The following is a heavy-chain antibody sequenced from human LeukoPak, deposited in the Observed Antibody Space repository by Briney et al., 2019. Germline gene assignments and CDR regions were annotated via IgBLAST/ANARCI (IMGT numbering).Heavy chain of an antibody. V-gene: IGHV4-39*01. CDR3: ARLHLDYDFWSGYSGGFDY. J-gene: IGHJ4*02. D-gene: IGHD3-3*01. CDR1: GGSISSSSYY. CDR2: IYYSGST. Sequence: SETLSLTCTVSGGSISSSSYYWGWIRQPPGKGLEWIGSIYYSGSTYYNPSLKSRVTISVDTSKNQCSLKLSSVTAADTAVYYCARLHLDYDFWSGYSGGFDYWGQGTLVTVSS.